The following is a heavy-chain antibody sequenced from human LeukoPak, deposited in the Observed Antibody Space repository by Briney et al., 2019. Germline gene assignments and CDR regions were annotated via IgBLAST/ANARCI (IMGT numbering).Heavy chain of an antibody. V-gene: IGHV4-59*01. CDR1: GGSISSYY. CDR3: ARATQGYNWFDP. CDR2: IYYSGSA. J-gene: IGHJ5*02. Sequence: SETLSLTCTVSGGSISSYYWSWIRQPPGKGLEWIGYIYYSGSANYNPSLKSRVTISVDTSKNQFSLKLSTVTAADTAVYYCARATQGYNWFDPWGQGTLVSVSS.